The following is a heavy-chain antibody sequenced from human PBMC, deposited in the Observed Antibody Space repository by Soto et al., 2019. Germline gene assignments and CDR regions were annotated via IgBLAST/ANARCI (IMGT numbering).Heavy chain of an antibody. D-gene: IGHD3-9*01. Sequence: PGGSLRLSCAASGFTFSSYGMHWVRQAPGKGLEWVAVISYDGSNKYYADSVKGRFTISRDNSKNTLYLQMNSLRAEDTAVYYCAKAWYYDILTGWPYYFDYWGQGTLVTVSS. CDR2: ISYDGSNK. V-gene: IGHV3-30*18. J-gene: IGHJ4*02. CDR1: GFTFSSYG. CDR3: AKAWYYDILTGWPYYFDY.